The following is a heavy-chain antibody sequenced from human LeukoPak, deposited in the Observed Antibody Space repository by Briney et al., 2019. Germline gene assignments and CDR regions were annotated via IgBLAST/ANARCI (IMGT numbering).Heavy chain of an antibody. Sequence: ASVKVSCKASGYTFTSYAMHWVRQAPGQRLEWMGWINAGNGNTKYSQEFQGRVTMTTDTSTSTAYMELRSLRSDDTAVYYCAREKAGSFDYWGQGTLVTVSS. V-gene: IGHV1-3*01. CDR3: AREKAGSFDY. CDR1: GYTFTSYA. J-gene: IGHJ4*02. CDR2: INAGNGNT.